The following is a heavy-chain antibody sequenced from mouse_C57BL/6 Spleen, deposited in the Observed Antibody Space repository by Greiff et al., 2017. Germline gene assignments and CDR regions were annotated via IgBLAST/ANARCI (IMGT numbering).Heavy chain of an antibody. Sequence: QVQLQQSGAELVKPGASVKLSCKASGYTFTSYWMHWVKQRPGQGLEWIGMIHPNSGSTNYNEKFKSKATLTVDKSSSTAYMQLSSLTSEDSAVYYCARSRITTVVAYYAMDYGGQGTSVTVSS. CDR2: IHPNSGST. CDR1: GYTFTSYW. J-gene: IGHJ4*01. V-gene: IGHV1-64*01. CDR3: ARSRITTVVAYYAMDY. D-gene: IGHD1-1*01.